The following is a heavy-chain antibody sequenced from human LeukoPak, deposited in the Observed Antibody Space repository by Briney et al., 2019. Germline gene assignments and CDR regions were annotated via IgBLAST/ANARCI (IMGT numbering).Heavy chain of an antibody. CDR2: INHSGST. J-gene: IGHJ4*02. Sequence: GSLRLSCAASGFTFSSYSMNWVRQPPGKGLEWIGEINHSGSTNYNPSLKSRVTISVDTSKNQFSLKLSSVTAADTAVYYCARGLTYYDYVWGSYRPDTLDYWGQGTLVTVSS. V-gene: IGHV4-34*01. CDR1: GFTFSSYS. D-gene: IGHD3-16*02. CDR3: ARGLTYYDYVWGSYRPDTLDY.